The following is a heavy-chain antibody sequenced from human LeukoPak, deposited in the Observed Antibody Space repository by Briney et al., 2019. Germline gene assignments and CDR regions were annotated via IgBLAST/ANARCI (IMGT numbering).Heavy chain of an antibody. V-gene: IGHV1-2*02. J-gene: IGHJ4*02. CDR3: AKDKGSWPLYPIDY. CDR1: GYTFTGYY. CDR2: INPNSGGT. D-gene: IGHD6-13*01. Sequence: GASVKVSCKASGYTFTGYYMHWVRQAPGQGLEWMGWINPNSGGTNYAQKFQGRVTMTRDTSISTAYMELSRLRSDDTAVYYCAKDKGSWPLYPIDYWGQGTLVTVSS.